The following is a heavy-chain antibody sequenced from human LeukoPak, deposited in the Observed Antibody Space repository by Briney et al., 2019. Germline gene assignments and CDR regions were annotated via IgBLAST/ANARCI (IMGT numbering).Heavy chain of an antibody. J-gene: IGHJ4*02. V-gene: IGHV4-39*02. CDR2: IYYSGST. CDR1: GGSISSGGYY. CDR3: AKGAGLKLPGTSYFDC. Sequence: PSETLSLTCTVSGGSISSGGYYWSWIRQPPGKGLEWIGSIYYSGSTYYNPSLKSRLTMSVDTSNNHFSLNLNSVTAADTAVYYCAKGAGLKLPGTSYFDCWGQGTLVTVSS. D-gene: IGHD5-24*01.